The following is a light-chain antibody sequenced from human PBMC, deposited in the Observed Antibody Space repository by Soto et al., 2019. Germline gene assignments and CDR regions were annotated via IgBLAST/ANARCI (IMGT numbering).Light chain of an antibody. CDR1: QGIAPY. CDR2: ATS. CDR3: KKYNSAPLT. Sequence: DVQMTQSPSSLSAFVGDRVTITCRASQGIAPYLAWFQQKPGKVPKLLIYATSTLQSGVPSRFSGSGSRTDFTLTISSLQPEKVGAYYCKKYNSAPLTFGGGTKVDIK. J-gene: IGKJ4*01. V-gene: IGKV1-27*01.